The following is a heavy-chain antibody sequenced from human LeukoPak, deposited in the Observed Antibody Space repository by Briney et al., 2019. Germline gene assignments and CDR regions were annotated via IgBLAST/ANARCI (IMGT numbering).Heavy chain of an antibody. V-gene: IGHV3-33*01. CDR3: ARARIAVAGTAFQYYFDY. CDR1: GFTFSSYG. J-gene: IGHJ4*02. Sequence: PGGSLRLSCAASGFTFSSYGMHWVRQAPGKGLEWVAVIWYDGSNKYYADSVKGRFTISRDNSKNTLYLQMNSLRAEDTAVNYCARARIAVAGTAFQYYFDYWGQGTLVTVSS. D-gene: IGHD6-19*01. CDR2: IWYDGSNK.